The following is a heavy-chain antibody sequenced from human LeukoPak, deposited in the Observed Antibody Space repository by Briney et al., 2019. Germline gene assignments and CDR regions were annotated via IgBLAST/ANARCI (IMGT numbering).Heavy chain of an antibody. J-gene: IGHJ4*02. CDR3: ARVALTGKSN. V-gene: IGHV4-34*01. CDR2: INHSGST. Sequence: SETLSLTCAVYVGSFSGYYWSWIRQPPGKGLEWIGEINHSGSTNYNPSLKSRVTISVDTSKNQFSLKLSSVTAADTAVYYCARVALTGKSNWGQGTLVTVSS. D-gene: IGHD3-9*01. CDR1: VGSFSGYY.